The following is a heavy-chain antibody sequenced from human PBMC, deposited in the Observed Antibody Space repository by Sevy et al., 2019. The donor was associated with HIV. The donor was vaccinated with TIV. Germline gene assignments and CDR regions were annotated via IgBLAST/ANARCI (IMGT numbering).Heavy chain of an antibody. CDR1: GFTFNTYS. V-gene: IGHV3-21*01. Sequence: GGSLRLSCAASGFTFNTYSINWVRQAPGKGLEWVSSISSSNYIYYADSVKGRFTISRDNAKNSLYLQMNSLRAEDTAVYYCARDGARITMVQGVMAYYYGMDVWGQGTTVTVSS. CDR2: ISSSNYI. D-gene: IGHD3-10*01. J-gene: IGHJ6*02. CDR3: ARDGARITMVQGVMAYYYGMDV.